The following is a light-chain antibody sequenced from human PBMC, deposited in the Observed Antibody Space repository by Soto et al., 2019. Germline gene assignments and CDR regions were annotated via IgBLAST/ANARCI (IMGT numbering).Light chain of an antibody. CDR3: CSYAGRYTRV. CDR2: DVS. Sequence: QAVVTQPRSVSGSPGQSITISCTGTSTDVGAFRYVSWYQQHPGKAPKIIIYDVSERPSGVPDRFSGSKSGNTASLTISGLQTEDEADYYCCSYAGRYTRVFGGGTKVTVL. CDR1: STDVGAFRY. J-gene: IGLJ3*02. V-gene: IGLV2-11*01.